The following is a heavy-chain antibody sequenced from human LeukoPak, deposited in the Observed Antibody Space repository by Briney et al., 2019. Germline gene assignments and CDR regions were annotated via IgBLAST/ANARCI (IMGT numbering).Heavy chain of an antibody. V-gene: IGHV1-46*01. J-gene: IGHJ4*02. CDR2: INPSGGST. CDR3: ARALYSSGWYDY. Sequence: GASVKVSCKSSGYTFTIYYMHWVRQAPGQGLEWMGIINPSGGSTSYAQKFQGRVTMTRDTSTCTVYMELSSLGSEDTAVYYCARALYSSGWYDYWGQGTLVTVSS. CDR1: GYTFTIYY. D-gene: IGHD6-19*01.